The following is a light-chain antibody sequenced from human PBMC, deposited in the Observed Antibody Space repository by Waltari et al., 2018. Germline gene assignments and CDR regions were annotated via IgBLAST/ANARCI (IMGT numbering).Light chain of an antibody. CDR2: GSS. J-gene: IGKJ1*01. Sequence: EIVLTQSPGTLSLSPGESATLSCRASQSVKGTLAWYQQKPGQSPRLLIYGSSTRATGIPDRFSGSGFGTDFTLTISRLEPEDFAVYYCQHYVSLPVTFGQGTKVEIK. V-gene: IGKV3-20*01. CDR3: QHYVSLPVT. CDR1: QSVKGT.